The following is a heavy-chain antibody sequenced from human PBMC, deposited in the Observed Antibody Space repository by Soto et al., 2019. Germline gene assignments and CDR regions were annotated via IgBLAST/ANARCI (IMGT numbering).Heavy chain of an antibody. D-gene: IGHD6-19*01. Sequence: SVKVSCKASVGTFSSYAISWVRQAPGQGLEWMGGIIPIFGTANYAQKFQGRVTITADESTSTAYMELSSLRSEDTAVYYCARDGGIAVAENYYYYGMDVWGQGTTVTVSS. V-gene: IGHV1-69*13. CDR3: ARDGGIAVAENYYYYGMDV. CDR1: VGTFSSYA. J-gene: IGHJ6*02. CDR2: IIPIFGTA.